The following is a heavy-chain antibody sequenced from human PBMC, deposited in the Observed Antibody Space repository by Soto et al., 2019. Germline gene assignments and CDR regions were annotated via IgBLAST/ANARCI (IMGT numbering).Heavy chain of an antibody. CDR1: GYTFTSYG. CDR3: ARTLGVVTAAKAHYYYYGMDV. D-gene: IGHD2-2*01. CDR2: ISAYNGNT. V-gene: IGHV1-18*04. J-gene: IGHJ6*02. Sequence: ASVKVSCKASGYTFTSYGISWVRQAPGQGLEWMGWISAYNGNTNYAQKLQGRVTMTTDTSTSTAYMGLRSLRSDDTAVYYCARTLGVVTAAKAHYYYYGMDVWGQGTTVTVSS.